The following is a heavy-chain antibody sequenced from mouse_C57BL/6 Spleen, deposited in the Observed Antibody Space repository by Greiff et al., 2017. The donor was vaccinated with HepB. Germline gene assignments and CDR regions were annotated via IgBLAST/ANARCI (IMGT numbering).Heavy chain of an antibody. J-gene: IGHJ2*01. Sequence: QVQLQQSGAELVKPGASVKISCKASGYAFSSYWMNWVKQRPGKGLEWIGQIYPGDGDTNYNGKFKGKATLTADKSSSTAYMQLSSLTSEDSAVYFCAREKDYSNYFDYWGQGTTLTVSS. CDR1: GYAFSSYW. V-gene: IGHV1-80*01. CDR3: AREKDYSNYFDY. CDR2: IYPGDGDT. D-gene: IGHD2-5*01.